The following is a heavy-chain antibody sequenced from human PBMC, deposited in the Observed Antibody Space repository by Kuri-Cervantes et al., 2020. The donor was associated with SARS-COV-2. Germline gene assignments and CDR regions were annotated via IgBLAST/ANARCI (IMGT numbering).Heavy chain of an antibody. CDR2: IYYSGST. Sequence: SETLSLTCTVSGGSISSSSYYWGWIRQPPGKGLEWIGSIYYSGSTYYNPSLKSRVTISVDTSKNQFSLKLSSVTAADTAVYYCARSSGVVIIVVTLNAYFGYWGQGTLVTVSS. D-gene: IGHD3-22*01. CDR1: GGSISSSSYY. V-gene: IGHV4-39*01. J-gene: IGHJ4*02. CDR3: ARSSGVVIIVVTLNAYFGY.